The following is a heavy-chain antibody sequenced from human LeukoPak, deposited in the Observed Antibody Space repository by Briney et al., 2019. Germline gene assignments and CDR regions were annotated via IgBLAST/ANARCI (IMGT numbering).Heavy chain of an antibody. CDR1: GFISSKYA. J-gene: IGHJ3*02. CDR2: ISASGGTT. D-gene: IGHD4-17*01. Sequence: GGSLRLSCARSGFISSKYAMSSVCHAPGKGQEWGSGISASGGTTFYADSVKDRFTISRDDCKNTLYLDMNGLRVEDTAVYYCAKDPNGDYVGGFDMWGQGTMVTVSS. V-gene: IGHV3-23*01. CDR3: AKDPNGDYVGGFDM.